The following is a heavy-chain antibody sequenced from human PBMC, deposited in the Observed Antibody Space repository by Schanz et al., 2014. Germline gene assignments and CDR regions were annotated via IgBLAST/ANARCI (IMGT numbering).Heavy chain of an antibody. V-gene: IGHV3-9*02. CDR2: ILLRSGHR. J-gene: IGHJ6*02. D-gene: IGHD2-15*01. CDR1: GVTSDDYG. CDR3: VKDLAPGGADV. Sequence: EVQLVESGGGLVQPGRSLRLSCVVSGVTSDDYGMHWVRQVPGKGLEWVSGILLRSGHRDYANSVKDRFIISRDRRSLYLQINRXXXXDSAFYYCVKDLAPGGADVWGQGTTVTVSS.